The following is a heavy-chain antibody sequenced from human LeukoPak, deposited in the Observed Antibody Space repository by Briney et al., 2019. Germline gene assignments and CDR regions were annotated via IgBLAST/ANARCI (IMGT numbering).Heavy chain of an antibody. V-gene: IGHV4-59*08. D-gene: IGHD2-2*01. CDR1: GGSISTYY. Sequence: SETLSLTCTVSGGSISTYYWSWIRQPPGKGLEWIGYINYSGSTNYNPSLKSRVTISVDTSKNQFSLKLTSVIAADTAVYYCARHSQYQLLYFDYWGQGALVTVSS. J-gene: IGHJ4*02. CDR3: ARHSQYQLLYFDY. CDR2: INYSGST.